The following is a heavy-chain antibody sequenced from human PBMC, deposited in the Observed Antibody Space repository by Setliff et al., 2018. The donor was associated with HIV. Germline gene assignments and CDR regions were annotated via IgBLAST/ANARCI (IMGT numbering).Heavy chain of an antibody. D-gene: IGHD3-22*01. CDR3: ARQDYYYDSSGYYRWWEPVSWYFDL. Sequence: SETLSLTCAVYGGSFSGYYWSWIRQPPGKGLEWIGEINHSGSTNYNPSLKSRVTISVDTSKNQFSLKLSSVTAADTAVYYCARQDYYYDSSGYYRWWEPVSWYFDLWGRGTLVTVSS. CDR1: GGSFSGYY. J-gene: IGHJ2*01. CDR2: INHSGST. V-gene: IGHV4-34*01.